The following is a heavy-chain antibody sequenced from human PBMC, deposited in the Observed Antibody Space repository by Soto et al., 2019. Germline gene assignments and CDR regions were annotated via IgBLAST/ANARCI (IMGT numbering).Heavy chain of an antibody. Sequence: SVKVSCKASGGTFSSYAISWVRQAPGQGLEWMGGIIPIFGTANYAQKFQGRVTITADKSTSTAYMELSSLRSEDTAVYYCARGVAATKYYFDYWGKGPLVTVSS. J-gene: IGHJ4*02. CDR1: GGTFSSYA. V-gene: IGHV1-69*06. CDR3: ARGVAATKYYFDY. CDR2: IIPIFGTA. D-gene: IGHD2-15*01.